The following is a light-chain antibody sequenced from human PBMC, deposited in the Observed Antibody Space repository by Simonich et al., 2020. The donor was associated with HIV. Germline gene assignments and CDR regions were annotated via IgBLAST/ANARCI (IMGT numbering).Light chain of an antibody. V-gene: IGKV2-28*01. Sequence: DIVMTQSPLSLPVTPGEPASISCRSSQSLLHSNGHNYLDWYRQKPGQSPQLLIYLGSNRASGVPDRFSGSGSGTDFTLKISRVEAEDVGVYYCMQALQTPPTFGQGTRLEIK. J-gene: IGKJ5*01. CDR1: QSLLHSNGHNY. CDR2: LGS. CDR3: MQALQTPPT.